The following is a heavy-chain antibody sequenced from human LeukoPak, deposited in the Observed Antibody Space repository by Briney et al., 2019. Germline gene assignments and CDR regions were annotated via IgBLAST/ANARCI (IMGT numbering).Heavy chain of an antibody. V-gene: IGHV3-48*01. Sequence: GGSLRLSCTASGFTFSNAWMSWVRQAPGKGLEWVSYISSSSSTIYYADSVKGRFTISRDNAKNSLYLQMNSLRAEDTAVYYCARDRGSGSLDYWGQGTLVTVSS. CDR3: ARDRGSGSLDY. CDR2: ISSSSSTI. D-gene: IGHD1-26*01. CDR1: GFTFSNAW. J-gene: IGHJ4*02.